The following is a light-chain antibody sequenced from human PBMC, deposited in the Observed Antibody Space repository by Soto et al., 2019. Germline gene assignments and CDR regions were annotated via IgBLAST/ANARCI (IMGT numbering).Light chain of an antibody. CDR2: WAS. CDR1: QSLLYNSNNKNY. Sequence: DIVMTQSPDSLAVSLGERATINCKSSQSLLYNSNNKNYLAWYQQKAGQPPKLLIYWASTRESGVPDRFSGSGSGTHFALTISTLQAEDVAVYYCQQYYSTPYTFGQGTKLEIK. V-gene: IGKV4-1*01. CDR3: QQYYSTPYT. J-gene: IGKJ2*01.